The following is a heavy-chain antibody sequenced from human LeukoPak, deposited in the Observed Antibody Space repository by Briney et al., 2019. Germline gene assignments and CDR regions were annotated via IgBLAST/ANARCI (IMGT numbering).Heavy chain of an antibody. D-gene: IGHD6-19*01. J-gene: IGHJ4*02. V-gene: IGHV3-48*01. CDR2: ISSSSSTI. Sequence: AGGSLRLSCAASGFTFSSYSMNWVRQAPGKGLEWVSYISSSSSTIYYADSVKGRFTISRDNAKNSLYLQMNSLRAEDTAVYYCAKVLSSGCLDYWGQGTLVTVSS. CDR3: AKVLSSGCLDY. CDR1: GFTFSSYS.